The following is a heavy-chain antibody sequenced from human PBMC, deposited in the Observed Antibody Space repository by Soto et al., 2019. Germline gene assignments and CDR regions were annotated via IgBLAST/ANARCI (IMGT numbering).Heavy chain of an antibody. CDR3: ARGRPRWFGGVIGGFDY. D-gene: IGHD3-16*02. CDR2: INHSGST. J-gene: IGHJ4*02. Sequence: QVQLQQWGAGLLKPSETLSLTCAVYGGSFSGYYWSWIRQPPGKGLEWIGEINHSGSTNYNPSLKSRVTISVDTSKNQFSLKLSSVTAADTAVYYCARGRPRWFGGVIGGFDYWGQGTLVTVSS. V-gene: IGHV4-34*01. CDR1: GGSFSGYY.